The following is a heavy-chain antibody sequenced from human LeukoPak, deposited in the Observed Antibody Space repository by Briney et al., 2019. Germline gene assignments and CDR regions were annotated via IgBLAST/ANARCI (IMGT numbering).Heavy chain of an antibody. J-gene: IGHJ6*03. V-gene: IGHV3-30*02. Sequence: PGGSLRLSCAASGFTFSSYGMHWVRQAPGKGLEWVAFIRYDGSNKYYADSVKGRFTISRDNSKNTLYLQMNSLRAEDTAVYYCAKVPAYHYHYYYLDVWGKGTTVTISS. CDR1: GFTFSSYG. CDR3: AKVPAYHYHYYYLDV. CDR2: IRYDGSNK.